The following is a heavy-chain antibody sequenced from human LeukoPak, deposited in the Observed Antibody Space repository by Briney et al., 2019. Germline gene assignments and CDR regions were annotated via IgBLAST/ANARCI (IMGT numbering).Heavy chain of an antibody. J-gene: IGHJ4*02. CDR1: GYTFTSYA. D-gene: IGHD2-2*01. V-gene: IGHV1-3*01. CDR3: ARSCSSTSCYLPFDY. Sequence: GASVKVSCKASGYTFTSYAMHWVRQAPGQRLEWMGWINAGNGNTKYSQKFQGRVTITRDTSASTAYMELSSLRSEDTAVYYCARSCSSTSCYLPFDYWGQGTLVTVSS. CDR2: INAGNGNT.